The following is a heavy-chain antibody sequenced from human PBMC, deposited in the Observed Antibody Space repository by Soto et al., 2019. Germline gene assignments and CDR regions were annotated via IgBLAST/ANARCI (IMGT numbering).Heavy chain of an antibody. J-gene: IGHJ6*02. CDR3: ARLHYYGSGSFGYYYYYGMDV. Sequence: ASVKVSFKASGYTFTSYGISWLRQAPGQGLEWMGWISAYNGNTNYAQKLQGRVTMTTDTSTSTAYMELRSLRSDDTAVYYCARLHYYGSGSFGYYYYYGMDVWGQGTTVTVSS. V-gene: IGHV1-18*01. CDR1: GYTFTSYG. CDR2: ISAYNGNT. D-gene: IGHD3-10*01.